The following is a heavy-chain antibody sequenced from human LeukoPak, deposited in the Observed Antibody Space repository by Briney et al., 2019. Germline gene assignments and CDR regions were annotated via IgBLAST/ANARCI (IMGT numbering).Heavy chain of an antibody. D-gene: IGHD3-22*01. Sequence: GGSLRLSCAASGFTFSSYWMTWVRQGPGKGLEWVAVISYDGSNKYYADSVKGRLTISRDNSKNTLYLQMNRLRAEDTTVYHCAREPRITMNTAAFDIWGQGTMVTVSS. CDR3: AREPRITMNTAAFDI. CDR1: GFTFSSYW. CDR2: ISYDGSNK. J-gene: IGHJ3*02. V-gene: IGHV3-30-3*01.